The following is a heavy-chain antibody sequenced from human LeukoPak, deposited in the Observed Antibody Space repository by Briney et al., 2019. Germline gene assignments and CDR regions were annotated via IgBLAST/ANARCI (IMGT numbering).Heavy chain of an antibody. D-gene: IGHD3-9*01. CDR2: ISSSSSYI. Sequence: GGSLRLSCAASGFTFSSYSMNWVRQAPGQGLEWVSSISSSSSYIYYADSVKGRFTISRDNAKNSLYLQMNSLRAEDTAVYYCAVQGLRYFSRYWGQGTLVTVSS. V-gene: IGHV3-21*01. J-gene: IGHJ4*02. CDR1: GFTFSSYS. CDR3: AVQGLRYFSRY.